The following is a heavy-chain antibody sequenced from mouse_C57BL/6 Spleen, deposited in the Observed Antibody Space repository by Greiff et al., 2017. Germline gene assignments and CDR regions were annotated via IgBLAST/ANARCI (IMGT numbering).Heavy chain of an antibody. CDR2: INPSNGGT. J-gene: IGHJ2*01. V-gene: IGHV1-53*01. CDR1: GYTFTSYW. Sequence: VQLQQPGTELVKPGASVKLSCKASGYTFTSYWMHWVKQRPGQGLEWLGNINPSNGGTNYNEKFTSTATRTDDKAPSTAYMQSSSLTSEDSAVYYCARGHYGSSYGYWGQGTTLTVSS. CDR3: ARGHYGSSYGY. D-gene: IGHD1-1*01.